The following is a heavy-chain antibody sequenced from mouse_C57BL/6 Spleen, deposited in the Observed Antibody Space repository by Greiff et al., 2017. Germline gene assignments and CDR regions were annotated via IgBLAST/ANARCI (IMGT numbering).Heavy chain of an antibody. CDR2: ISDGGSYT. CDR3: ARDGGHFDY. Sequence: EVHLVESGGGLVKPGGSLKLSCAASGFTFSSYAMSWVRQTPEKRLEWVATISDGGSYTYYPDNVKGRFTISRDNAKNNLYLQMSHLKSEDTAMYYCARDGGHFDYWGQGTTLTVSS. V-gene: IGHV5-4*01. J-gene: IGHJ2*01. D-gene: IGHD3-3*01. CDR1: GFTFSSYA.